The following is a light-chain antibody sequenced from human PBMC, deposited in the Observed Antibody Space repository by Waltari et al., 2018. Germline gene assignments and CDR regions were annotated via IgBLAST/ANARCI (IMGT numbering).Light chain of an antibody. CDR3: QSSDSIETWV. J-gene: IGLJ3*02. CDR1: AMPMQY. V-gene: IGLV3-25*03. CDR2: KDN. Sequence: SYELTQPPSVSVSPGQTARITCSGDAMPMQYAHWYQQKPGQAPVLIIYKDNERPSGIPERFPGSTSGKTVTLTISGVQAEDEADYYCQSSDSIETWVFGGGTKLTVL.